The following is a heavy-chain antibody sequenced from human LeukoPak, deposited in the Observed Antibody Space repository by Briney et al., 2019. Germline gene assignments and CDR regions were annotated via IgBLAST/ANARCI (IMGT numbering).Heavy chain of an antibody. CDR2: ITQSGST. CDR3: REGYCTSSGCSDF. Sequence: SETLSLTCAVYGGSFSAYSLTWIRQPPGEGLEWIGKITQSGSTDYHPSLKSRATMSLDTSQNHFSLTLNSVTAADTAVYYCREGYCTSSGCSDFWGQGTLVTVSS. J-gene: IGHJ4*02. V-gene: IGHV4-34*01. CDR1: GGSFSAYS. D-gene: IGHD2-2*01.